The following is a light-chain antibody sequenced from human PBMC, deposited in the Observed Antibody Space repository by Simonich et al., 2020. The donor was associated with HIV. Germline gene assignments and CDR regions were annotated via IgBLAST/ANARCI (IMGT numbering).Light chain of an antibody. V-gene: IGKV1-33*01. CDR2: AAS. Sequence: DIQMTQSPSSLSASVGDRFTITCQASQDISNFLNWYQQKPGKAPKLLIFAASHLETGVPSRFSGSGSGTDFTFTISSLQPEDFATYYCQHYDNLPSYTFGQGTKLEIK. CDR3: QHYDNLPSYT. J-gene: IGKJ2*01. CDR1: QDISNF.